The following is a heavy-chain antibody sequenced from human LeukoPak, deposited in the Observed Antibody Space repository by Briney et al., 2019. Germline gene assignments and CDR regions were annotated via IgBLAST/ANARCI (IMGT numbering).Heavy chain of an antibody. J-gene: IGHJ4*02. CDR3: ARDIVVVVAATYYLDY. CDR2: INWDAGSA. Sequence: PGGSLRLSCVASGFSFGTYAMHWVRQSPRKGLEWVSRINWDAGSARCSDSVEGRFTISRDNAKNSLYLQMNSLRAEDTAVYYCARDIVVVVAATYYLDYWGQGTLVTVSS. D-gene: IGHD2-15*01. CDR1: GFSFGTYA. V-gene: IGHV3-20*04.